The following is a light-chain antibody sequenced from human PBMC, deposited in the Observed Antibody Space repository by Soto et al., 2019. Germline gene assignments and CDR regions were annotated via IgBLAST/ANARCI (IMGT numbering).Light chain of an antibody. CDR2: DVS. J-gene: IGLJ1*01. Sequence: QSALTQPASVSGSPGQSITISCTGTSSDVGGYNYVSWYQQHPGKAPKLMIYDVSNRPSGVCNRCSGSKSGNTASLTISGLQPEDEADYYCSSYTNSGTLYVFGTGTKVTVL. CDR1: SSDVGGYNY. CDR3: SSYTNSGTLYV. V-gene: IGLV2-14*01.